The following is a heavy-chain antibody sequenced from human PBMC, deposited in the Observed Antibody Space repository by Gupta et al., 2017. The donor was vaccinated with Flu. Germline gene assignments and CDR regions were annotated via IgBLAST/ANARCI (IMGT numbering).Heavy chain of an antibody. CDR1: GGTFSSYA. CDR2: IIPIFGTA. Sequence: QVQLVQSGAEVKKPGSSVKVSCKASGGTFSSYAISWVRQAPGQGLEWMGGIIPIFGTANYAQKFQGRVTITADESTSTAYMELSSLRSEDTAVYYCASMVSDSSGYYYYAFDIWGQGTMVTVSS. J-gene: IGHJ3*02. D-gene: IGHD3-22*01. V-gene: IGHV1-69*01. CDR3: ASMVSDSSGYYYYAFDI.